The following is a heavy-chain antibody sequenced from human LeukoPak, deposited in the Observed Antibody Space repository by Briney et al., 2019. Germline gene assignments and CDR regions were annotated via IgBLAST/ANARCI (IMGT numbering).Heavy chain of an antibody. D-gene: IGHD1-26*01. V-gene: IGHV1-18*01. CDR3: ARGEVGFDY. CDR1: GYTFTSYG. J-gene: IGHJ4*02. CDR2: ISAYNGNT. Sequence: ASVKVSCKASGYTFTSYGISWVRQAPGQGLEWMGWISAYNGNTSYAQKFQGRVTMTRDMSTSTVYMELSSLRSEDTAVYYCARGEVGFDYWGQGTLVTVSS.